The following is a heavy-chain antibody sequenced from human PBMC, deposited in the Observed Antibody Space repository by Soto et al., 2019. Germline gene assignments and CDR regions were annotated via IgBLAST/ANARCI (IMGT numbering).Heavy chain of an antibody. CDR2: IKSKTDGGTT. CDR3: TTARGTYGAEYFQH. V-gene: IGHV3-15*01. D-gene: IGHD4-17*01. CDR1: GFTFPNAW. Sequence: EVQLVESGGGLVKPGGSLRLSCAASGFTFPNAWMSWVRQSPGKGLEWVGRIKSKTDGGTTDYAAPVKGRFTISRDDSKNTLYLQMNSLKTEDTAVYYCTTARGTYGAEYFQHWGQGTLVTVSS. J-gene: IGHJ1*01.